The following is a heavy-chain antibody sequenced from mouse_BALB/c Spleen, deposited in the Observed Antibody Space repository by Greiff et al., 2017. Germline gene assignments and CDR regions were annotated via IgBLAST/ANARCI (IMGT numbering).Heavy chain of an antibody. J-gene: IGHJ4*01. V-gene: IGHV5-6-5*01. D-gene: IGHD3-1*01. CDR2: ISSGGST. CDR3: ARGGYGMDY. CDR1: VFTFSSYA. Sequence: EVQGVESGGGLVKPGGSLKLSCAASVFTFSSYAMSWVRQTPEKRLEWVASISSGGSTYYPDSVKGRFTISRDNARNILYLQMSSLRSEDTAMYYCARGGYGMDYWGQGTSVTVSS.